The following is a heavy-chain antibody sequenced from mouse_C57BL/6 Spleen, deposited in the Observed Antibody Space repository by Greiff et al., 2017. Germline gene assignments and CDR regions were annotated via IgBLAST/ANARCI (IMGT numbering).Heavy chain of an antibody. CDR3: ARHGTEYFDY. D-gene: IGHD1-1*02. Sequence: EVQGVESGGDLVKPGGSLKLSCAASGFTFSSYGMSWVRQTPDKRLEWVATISSGGSYTYYPDSVKGRFTISRNNSKNTQYLKMSSLNSEDTAMYYCARHGTEYFDYWGQGTTLTVSS. J-gene: IGHJ2*01. CDR2: ISSGGSYT. V-gene: IGHV5-6*01. CDR1: GFTFSSYG.